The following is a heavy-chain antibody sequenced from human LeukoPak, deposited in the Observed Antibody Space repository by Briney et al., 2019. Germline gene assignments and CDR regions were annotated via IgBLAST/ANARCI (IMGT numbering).Heavy chain of an antibody. CDR3: ARFSSGWYYYYYGMDV. CDR2: IYYSGST. Sequence: SETLSLTCTISGGSISSSSYYWGWIRQPPGKGLEWIGSIYYSGSTYYNPPLKSRVTISVDTSKNQFSLKLSSVTAADTAVYYCARFSSGWYYYYYGMDVWGQGTTVTVSS. D-gene: IGHD6-19*01. J-gene: IGHJ6*02. CDR1: GGSISSSSYY. V-gene: IGHV4-39*01.